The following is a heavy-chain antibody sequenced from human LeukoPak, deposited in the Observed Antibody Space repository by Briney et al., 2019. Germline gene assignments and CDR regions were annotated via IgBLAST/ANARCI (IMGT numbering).Heavy chain of an antibody. CDR1: GFTFGDYA. Sequence: QPGRSLRLSCTASGFTFGDYAMSWVRQAPGKGLEWVGFIRSKTYGGTTEYAASVKGRFTISRDDSKNIAYLQMNSLKTEETAVYYCTRVEVPAASWEGWFNPWGQGTLVTVSS. D-gene: IGHD2-2*01. J-gene: IGHJ5*02. V-gene: IGHV3-49*04. CDR2: IRSKTYGGTT. CDR3: TRVEVPAASWEGWFNP.